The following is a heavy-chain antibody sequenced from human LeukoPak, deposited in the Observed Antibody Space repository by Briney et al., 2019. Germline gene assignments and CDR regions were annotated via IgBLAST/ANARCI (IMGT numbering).Heavy chain of an antibody. CDR1: GYTFSSYG. V-gene: IGHV1-18*01. J-gene: IGHJ6*02. CDR3: ASGSSQPSNSCRNYYYCYGMDV. Sequence: GASVKVSCTASGYTFSSYGIDWVRQAPGQGLEWMGWISAYNGNTNYAQHLQGRATMTTDTSTSTAYMELRSLRSDDTAVYYCASGSSQPSNSCRNYYYCYGMDVWGQGTTVTVSS. D-gene: IGHD2-2*01. CDR2: ISAYNGNT.